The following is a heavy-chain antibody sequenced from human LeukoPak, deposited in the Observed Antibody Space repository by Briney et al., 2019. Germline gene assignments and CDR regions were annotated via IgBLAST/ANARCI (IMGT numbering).Heavy chain of an antibody. V-gene: IGHV3-74*01. CDR1: GITFGRYW. CDR2: INTDGSTT. J-gene: IGHJ4*02. Sequence: PGGSLRLSCAASGITFGRYWIHWVRQAPGKGLVWVARINTDGSTTNYADSVKGRFTISRDNSKNTLYLQMNSLRAEDTAVYYCAKERDSRGYFDYWGQGTLVTVSS. D-gene: IGHD3-22*01. CDR3: AKERDSRGYFDY.